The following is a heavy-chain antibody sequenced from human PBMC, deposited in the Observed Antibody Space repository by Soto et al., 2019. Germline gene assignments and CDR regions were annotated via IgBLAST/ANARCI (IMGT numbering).Heavy chain of an antibody. CDR3: ASSDYGDLQDY. J-gene: IGHJ4*02. CDR1: GFTVSSNY. D-gene: IGHD4-17*01. V-gene: IGHV3-53*04. CDR2: IYSGGST. Sequence: LSLTCAASGFTVSSNYMSWVRQAPGKGLEWVSVIYSGGSTYYADSVKGRFTISRHNSKNTLYLQMNSLRAEDTAVYYCASSDYGDLQDYWGQGTLVTVSS.